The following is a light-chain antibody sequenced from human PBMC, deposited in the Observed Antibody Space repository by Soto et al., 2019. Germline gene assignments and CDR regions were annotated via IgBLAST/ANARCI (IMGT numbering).Light chain of an antibody. CDR2: GAS. CDR3: QQYGSSRWT. CDR1: QSVSSSY. Sequence: NVLAQSPRTLSLSPGGRATLSCRASQSVSSSYLAWYQQKPGQAPRLLIYGASSRATGIPDRFSGSGSGTDFTLTISRLEPEDFAVYYCQQYGSSRWTFGQGTKV. J-gene: IGKJ1*01. V-gene: IGKV3-20*01.